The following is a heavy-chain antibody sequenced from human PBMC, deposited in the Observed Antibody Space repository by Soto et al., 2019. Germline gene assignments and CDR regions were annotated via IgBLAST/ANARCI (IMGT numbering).Heavy chain of an antibody. Sequence: GGSLRLSCAASGFTFSSYAMSWVRQAPGKGLEWVSAISGSGGSTYYADSVKGRFTISRDNSKNTLYLQMNSLRAEDTAVYYCAKSRLRYFDWLTGGDYWGQGTLVTVSS. J-gene: IGHJ4*02. CDR1: GFTFSSYA. CDR3: AKSRLRYFDWLTGGDY. V-gene: IGHV3-23*01. D-gene: IGHD3-9*01. CDR2: ISGSGGST.